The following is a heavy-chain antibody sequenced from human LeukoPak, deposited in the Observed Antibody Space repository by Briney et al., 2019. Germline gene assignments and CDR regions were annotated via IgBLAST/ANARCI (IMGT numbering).Heavy chain of an antibody. CDR2: INPNSGGT. CDR3: ARDPRYSSSWYLDY. CDR1: GYTFTGYY. J-gene: IGHJ4*02. Sequence: ASLKLSCTASGYTFTGYYMHWVRQAPGQGLEWMGWINPNSGGTNYAQKFQGRVTMTRDTSISTAYMELSRLRSDDTAVYYCARDPRYSSSWYLDYWGQGTLVTVSS. D-gene: IGHD6-13*01. V-gene: IGHV1-2*02.